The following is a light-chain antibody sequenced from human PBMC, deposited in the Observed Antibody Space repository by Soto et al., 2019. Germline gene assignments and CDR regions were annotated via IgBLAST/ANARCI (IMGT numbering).Light chain of an antibody. V-gene: IGKV4-1*01. CDR3: QQYYSTPLT. J-gene: IGKJ4*01. Sequence: DIVMTQSPDSLAVSLGERATINRKSSQIVLYSSNNKNYLAWYQQKPGQPPKLLIYWASTRESGVPDRFSGSGSGTDFTLTISSLQAEDVAVYYCQQYYSTPLTFGGGTKVDIK. CDR1: QIVLYSSNNKNY. CDR2: WAS.